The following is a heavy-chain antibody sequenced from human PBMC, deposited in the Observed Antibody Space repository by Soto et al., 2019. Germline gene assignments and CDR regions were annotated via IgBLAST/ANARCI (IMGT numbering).Heavy chain of an antibody. Sequence: PGGSLRPSCVASGFTFSNYAMSWVRRAPGKGLEWVSVISGSGATTYYANSVKARFTISRDNSKNTLSLQMNSLRAEDTAVYYCAKDQGIASRPRWFDPWGQGTLVTVSS. CDR1: GFTFSNYA. D-gene: IGHD6-6*01. CDR3: AKDQGIASRPRWFDP. V-gene: IGHV3-23*01. CDR2: ISGSGATT. J-gene: IGHJ5*02.